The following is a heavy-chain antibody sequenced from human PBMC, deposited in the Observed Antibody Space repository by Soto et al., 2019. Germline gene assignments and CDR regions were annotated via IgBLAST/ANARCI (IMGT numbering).Heavy chain of an antibody. CDR1: GFTFSGYW. Sequence: HPGGSLRLSCAASGFTFSGYWMHWVRQVPGKGLVWVSRINSDGSTTTYADSVKGRFTMSRDNAKNTLYLQMSSLRAEDTAVYYCARDYGYGGASSLPHYFAHWGQGTPVTVSS. D-gene: IGHD6-13*01. CDR3: ARDYGYGGASSLPHYFAH. CDR2: INSDGSTT. V-gene: IGHV3-74*01. J-gene: IGHJ4*02.